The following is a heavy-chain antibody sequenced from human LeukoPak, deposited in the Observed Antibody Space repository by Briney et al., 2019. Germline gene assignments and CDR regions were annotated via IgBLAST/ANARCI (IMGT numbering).Heavy chain of an antibody. J-gene: IGHJ4*02. CDR3: ARRESKNSYGYNY. CDR1: GYTFTGYY. D-gene: IGHD5-18*01. V-gene: IGHV1-2*02. Sequence: ASVKVSCKASGYTFTGYYMHWVRQAPGQGLEWMGWINPNGGGTNYAQKFQGRVTMTRDTSISTAYMELSRLRSDDTAVYYCARRESKNSYGYNYWGQGTLVTVSS. CDR2: INPNGGGT.